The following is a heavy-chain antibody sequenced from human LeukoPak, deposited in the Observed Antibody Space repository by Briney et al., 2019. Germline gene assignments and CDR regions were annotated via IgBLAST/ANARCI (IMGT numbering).Heavy chain of an antibody. V-gene: IGHV3-23*01. CDR2: ISGSGGNT. Sequence: GGSLRLSCAASGFTFSSYALSWVRQAPGKGLEWVSAISGSGGNTYYADSVKGRFTTSRDNSKNTPYLQMNSLRAEDTALYYCAKAYSYNYYAVDVWGQGTTVTVSS. CDR1: GFTFSSYA. J-gene: IGHJ6*02. CDR3: AKAYSYNYYAVDV.